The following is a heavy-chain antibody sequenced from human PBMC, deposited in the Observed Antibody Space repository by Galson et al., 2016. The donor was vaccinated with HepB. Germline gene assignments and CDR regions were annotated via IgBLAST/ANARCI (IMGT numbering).Heavy chain of an antibody. D-gene: IGHD6-13*01. CDR1: GFTFSSYG. CDR3: STDSSWSGFNYPEH. J-gene: IGHJ1*01. Sequence: SLRLSCAASGFTFSSYGMHWVRQAPGKGLEYVAIIWYDGSNKYYADSVKGRFTISRDNSKNTLYLQMNGLTPEDTAVYFCSTDSSWSGFNYPEHWGPGTLVTISS. V-gene: IGHV3-30*02. CDR2: IWYDGSNK.